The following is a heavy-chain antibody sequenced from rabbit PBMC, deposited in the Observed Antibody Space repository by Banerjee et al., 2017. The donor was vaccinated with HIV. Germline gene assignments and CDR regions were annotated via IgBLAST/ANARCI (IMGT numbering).Heavy chain of an antibody. D-gene: IGHD1-1*01. V-gene: IGHV1S40*01. CDR1: GFSFSSGYY. Sequence: QSLEESGGDLVKPGASLTLTCTASGFSFSSGYYMCWVRQAPGKGLEWIGCIYVGSSGTIYYASWAKGRFTISKTSTTVTLQMTSLTAADTATYSCARAAYASSSGYSHFNLWGPGTLVTVS. CDR2: IYVGSSGTI. J-gene: IGHJ4*01. CDR3: ARAAYASSSGYSHFNL.